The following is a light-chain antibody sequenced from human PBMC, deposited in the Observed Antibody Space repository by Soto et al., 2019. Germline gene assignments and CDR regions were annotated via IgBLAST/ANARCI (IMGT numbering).Light chain of an antibody. CDR3: TSYARSNTGV. V-gene: IGLV2-8*01. CDR1: SSDVGAYHY. J-gene: IGLJ3*02. Sequence: QSALTQPPSASGYPGQSVTISCTGTSSDVGAYHYVSWYQQYPGKAPKLMIYECSKRPSGVPARFSGSKSGKTASLTVSGLQPEDEADHHCTSYARSNTGVFGGGTKVTVL. CDR2: ECS.